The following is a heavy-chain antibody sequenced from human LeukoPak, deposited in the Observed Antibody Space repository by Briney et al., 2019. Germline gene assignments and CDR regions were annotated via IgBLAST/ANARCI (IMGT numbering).Heavy chain of an antibody. Sequence: GGSLRLSCVGSGFTFSNYWINWGRQAPGKGLGWVGNINEDGSRKNYADSVKGRVTISRDNSKNSLYLQMDSLRAEDTALYYCAGGYYAGYWGQGTQVTVSS. CDR1: GFTFSNYW. J-gene: IGHJ4*02. CDR2: INEDGSRK. CDR3: AGGYYAGY. D-gene: IGHD2-2*01. V-gene: IGHV3-7*04.